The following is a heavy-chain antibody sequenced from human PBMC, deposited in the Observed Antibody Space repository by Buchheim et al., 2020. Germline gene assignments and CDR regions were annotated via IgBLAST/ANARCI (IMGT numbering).Heavy chain of an antibody. V-gene: IGHV1-69*02. J-gene: IGHJ4*02. D-gene: IGHD5-18*01. CDR2: IIPILGIA. CDR1: GGTFSSYT. Sequence: QVQLVQSGAEVKKPGSSVKVSCKASGGTFSSYTISWVRQAPGQGLEWMGRIIPILGIANSAQKFQGRVTITAAKSTSTAYMELSSLRSEDTAVYYCAAPWSGGIQLWFTVEPPLDYWGQGTL. CDR3: AAPWSGGIQLWFTVEPPLDY.